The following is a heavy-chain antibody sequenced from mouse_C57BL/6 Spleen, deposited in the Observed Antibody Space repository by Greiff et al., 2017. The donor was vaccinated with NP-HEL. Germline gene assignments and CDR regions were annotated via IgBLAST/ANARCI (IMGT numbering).Heavy chain of an antibody. CDR3: ARGGSMVTTGAFAY. CDR1: GYAFSSSW. Sequence: QVQLQQSGPELVKPGASVKISCKASGYAFSSSWMNWVKQRPGKGLEWIGRIYPGDGDTNYNGKFKGKATLTADKSSSTAYMQLSSLTSEDSAVYFCARGGSMVTTGAFAYWGQGTLVTVSA. V-gene: IGHV1-82*01. CDR2: IYPGDGDT. D-gene: IGHD2-2*01. J-gene: IGHJ3*01.